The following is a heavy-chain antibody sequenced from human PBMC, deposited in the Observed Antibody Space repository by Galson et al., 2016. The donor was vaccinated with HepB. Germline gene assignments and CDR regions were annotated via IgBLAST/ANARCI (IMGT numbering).Heavy chain of an antibody. CDR2: IKQDGSEK. CDR1: GFSFSTFW. V-gene: IGHV3-7*03. J-gene: IGHJ4*02. Sequence: SLRLSCAAFGFSFSTFWMSWIRQVPGKGLEWVANIKQDGSEKYYVDSVKGRFTVSRDNVKNSLYLQMNSLRAEDTAVYYCVRNGRGDYWGQGTQVTVSS. D-gene: IGHD2-15*01. CDR3: VRNGRGDY.